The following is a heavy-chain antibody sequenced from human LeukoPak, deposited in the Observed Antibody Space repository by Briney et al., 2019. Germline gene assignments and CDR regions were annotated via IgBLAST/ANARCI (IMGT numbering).Heavy chain of an antibody. CDR1: GGSISSSSYY. CDR2: IYYSGST. J-gene: IGHJ4*02. D-gene: IGHD2-21*01. V-gene: IGHV4-39*01. Sequence: SETLSLTCTVSGGSISSSSYYWGWIRQPPGKGLEWIGSIYYSGSTYYNPSLKSRVTISVDTSKNQFSLKLSSVTAADTAVYYCARAPYGGALDYWGQGTLVTVSS. CDR3: ARAPYGGALDY.